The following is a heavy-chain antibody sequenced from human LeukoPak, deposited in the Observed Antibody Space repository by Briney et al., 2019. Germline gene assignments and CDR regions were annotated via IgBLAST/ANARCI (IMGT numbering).Heavy chain of an antibody. CDR2: IGISSSSI. CDR1: GFTFSSHS. Sequence: KPGGSLRLSXAASGFTFSSHSMNWVPQVQGEGLEWVSSIGISSSSIYYADSVKGRYTISRDNAKNSLYLQMNSLRGEDTAVYYCARETSEAFDIWGQGTMVTVSS. V-gene: IGHV3-21*01. J-gene: IGHJ3*02. CDR3: ARETSEAFDI.